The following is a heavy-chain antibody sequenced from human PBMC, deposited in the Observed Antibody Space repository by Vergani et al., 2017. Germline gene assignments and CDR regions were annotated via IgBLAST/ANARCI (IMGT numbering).Heavy chain of an antibody. Sequence: QVHLQESGPGLVKPSETLSLTCAVSGYSISSGYYWGWIRQSPGKGLEWIGSIYHSGSPYYNPSLKSRVTISADTSKNQLSLKLNSVTAADTAVYYCARPYDGRVDFWYFDLWSRGTLVTVSS. V-gene: IGHV4-38-2*01. CDR3: ARPYDGRVDFWYFDL. CDR2: IYHSGSP. J-gene: IGHJ2*01. D-gene: IGHD3-22*01. CDR1: GYSISSGYY.